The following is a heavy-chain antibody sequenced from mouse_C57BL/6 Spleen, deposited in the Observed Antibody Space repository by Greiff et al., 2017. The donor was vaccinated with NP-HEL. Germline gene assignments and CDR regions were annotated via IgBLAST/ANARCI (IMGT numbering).Heavy chain of an antibody. V-gene: IGHV5-6*01. Sequence: EVQGVESGGDLVKPGGSLKLSCAASGFTFSSYGMSWVRQTPDKRLEWVATISSGGSYTYYPDSVKGRFTISRDNAKNTLYLQMSSLKSEDTAMYYCARDDYGYLKFAYWGQGTLVTVSA. CDR2: ISSGGSYT. CDR1: GFTFSSYG. D-gene: IGHD2-2*01. CDR3: ARDDYGYLKFAY. J-gene: IGHJ3*01.